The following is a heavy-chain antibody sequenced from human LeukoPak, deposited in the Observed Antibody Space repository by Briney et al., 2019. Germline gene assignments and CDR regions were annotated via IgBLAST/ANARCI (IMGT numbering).Heavy chain of an antibody. CDR1: GFTFSSYW. CDR2: INSDGSST. J-gene: IGHJ4*02. V-gene: IGHV3-74*01. D-gene: IGHD4-23*01. CDR3: ARARYGGNYYFDY. Sequence: AGGSLRLSCAASGFTFSSYWMHWVCQAPGKGLVWVSRINSDGSSTSYADSVKGRFTISRDNAKNTLYLQMNSLRAEDTAVYYCARARYGGNYYFDYWGQGTLVTVSS.